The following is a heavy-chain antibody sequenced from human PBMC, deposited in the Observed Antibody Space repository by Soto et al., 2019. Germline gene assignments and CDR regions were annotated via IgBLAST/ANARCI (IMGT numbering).Heavy chain of an antibody. D-gene: IGHD4-4*01. CDR3: AKEQYYSSSYGMDV. CDR2: FDPEDGET. J-gene: IGHJ6*02. V-gene: IGHV1-24*01. Sequence: ASVKVSCKVSGYTLTGLSMHWVRQAPGKGLEWMGGFDPEDGETIYAQKFQGRVTMTEDTSTDTAYMELSSLRSEDTAVYYCAKEQYYSSSYGMDVWGQGTTVTVSS. CDR1: GYTLTGLS.